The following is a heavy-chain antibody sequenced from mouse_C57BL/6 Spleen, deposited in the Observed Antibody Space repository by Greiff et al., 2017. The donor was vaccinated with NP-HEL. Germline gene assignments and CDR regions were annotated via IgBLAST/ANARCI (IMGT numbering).Heavy chain of an antibody. J-gene: IGHJ4*01. V-gene: IGHV14-4*01. Sequence: EVQLQQSGAELVRPGASVKLSCTASGFNIKDDYMHWVKQRPEQGLEWIGWIDPENGDTEYASKFQGKATITADTSSNTAYLQLSSLTSEDTAVYYCTTPLTTVVGGAMDYWGQGTSVTVSS. CDR1: GFNIKDDY. CDR2: IDPENGDT. D-gene: IGHD1-1*01. CDR3: TTPLTTVVGGAMDY.